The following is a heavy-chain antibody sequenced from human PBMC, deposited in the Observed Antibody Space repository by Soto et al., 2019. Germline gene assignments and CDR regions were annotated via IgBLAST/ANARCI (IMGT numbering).Heavy chain of an antibody. V-gene: IGHV4-30-4*01. D-gene: IGHD2-15*01. J-gene: IGHJ3*02. CDR2: IFYSEST. CDR3: ARDKGSDCSGGSCYPDAFDI. CDR1: GGSISSGDYY. Sequence: SETLSLTCTVSGGSISSGDYYWSWIRQPPGKGLEWIGYIFYSESTYYNPSLKSRVIISVDMSENQFSLNLSSVTAADTAVYYCARDKGSDCSGGSCYPDAFDIWGQGTMVTVSS.